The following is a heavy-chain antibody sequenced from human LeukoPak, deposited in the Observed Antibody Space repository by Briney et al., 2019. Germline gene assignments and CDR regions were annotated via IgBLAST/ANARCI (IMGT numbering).Heavy chain of an antibody. J-gene: IGHJ4*02. Sequence: SETLSLTCTVSGGSISSSSYYWGWIRQPPGKGLEWIGSIYYSGSTYYNPSLKSRVTISVDTSKNQFSLKLSSVTAADTAVYYCAREHGYSSSWYGHYYFDYWGQGTLVTVSS. V-gene: IGHV4-39*01. CDR3: AREHGYSSSWYGHYYFDY. CDR1: GGSISSSSYY. D-gene: IGHD6-13*01. CDR2: IYYSGST.